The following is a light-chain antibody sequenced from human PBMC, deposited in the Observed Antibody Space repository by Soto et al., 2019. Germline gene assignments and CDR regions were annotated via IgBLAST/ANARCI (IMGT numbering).Light chain of an antibody. J-gene: IGKJ5*01. CDR1: QSISSY. Sequence: EIQMTQSPSSLSASVGDRVTLTCRASQSISSYLNWYQQKPGKAPKLLIYAASSLQSGVPSRFSGSGSGTDFTLTISSLQPEDFATYYCQQSYITLITFGQLGLLEIK. CDR3: QQSYITLIT. CDR2: AAS. V-gene: IGKV1-39*01.